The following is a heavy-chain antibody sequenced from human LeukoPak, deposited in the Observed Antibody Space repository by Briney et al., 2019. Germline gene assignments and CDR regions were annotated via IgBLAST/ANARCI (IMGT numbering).Heavy chain of an antibody. CDR2: IYSGAGT. CDR1: GFTVGSNY. V-gene: IGHV3-53*01. J-gene: IGHJ4*02. D-gene: IGHD5-18*01. CDR3: ARGDGYSYGNFDY. Sequence: PGGSLRLSCAASGFTVGSNYMSWVRQAPGKGLEWVSVIYSGAGTYYAESVKGRFTVSRDNSKNTLYLQMNSLRAEDTAVYYCARGDGYSYGNFDYWGQGTLVTVPS.